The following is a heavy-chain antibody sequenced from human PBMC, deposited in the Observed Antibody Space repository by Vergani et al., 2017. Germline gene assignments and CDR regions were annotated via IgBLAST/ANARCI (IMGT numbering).Heavy chain of an antibody. CDR1: GFSLNTRGVS. D-gene: IGHD1-26*01. Sequence: QITLKESGPTLVKPTQTLTLTCTFSGFSLNTRGVSVAWIRQPPGKALDWLALIYWNDDQHCSPSVNDRVTITKDTSKNQVVLTMTNMDYVDTGTYYCVYSETECGTSGCFYPFYYCYNMGVRGKGTTVTVSS. V-gene: IGHV2-5*04. J-gene: IGHJ6*03. CDR3: VYSETECGTSGCFYPFYYCYNMGV. CDR2: IYWNDDQ.